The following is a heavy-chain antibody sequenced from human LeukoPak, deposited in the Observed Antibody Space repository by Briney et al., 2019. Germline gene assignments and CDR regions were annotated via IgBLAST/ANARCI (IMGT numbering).Heavy chain of an antibody. Sequence: SQTLSLTCAISGDSVLSNSVTWNWIRQSPSRGLEWLGRTYYRSTWYNDYAVSVRGRITVNPDTSKNQFSLHLNSVTPEDTAVYYCARRLTQYDCFDPWGQGILDTVSS. V-gene: IGHV6-1*01. CDR2: TYYRSTWYN. D-gene: IGHD2-2*01. CDR3: ARRLTQYDCFDP. CDR1: GDSVLSNSVT. J-gene: IGHJ5*02.